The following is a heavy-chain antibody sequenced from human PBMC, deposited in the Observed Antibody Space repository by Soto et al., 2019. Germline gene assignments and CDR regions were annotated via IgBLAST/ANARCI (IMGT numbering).Heavy chain of an antibody. CDR3: ARQKRELLLGEDY. V-gene: IGHV4-39*01. CDR2: IYYSGST. D-gene: IGHD2-15*01. Sequence: KSSETLSLTCTVSGGSISSSSYYWGWIRQPPGKGLEWIGSIYYSGSTYYNPSLKSRVTISVDTSKNQFSLKLSSVTAADTAVYYCARQKRELLLGEDYWGQGTLVTVSP. CDR1: GGSISSSSYY. J-gene: IGHJ4*02.